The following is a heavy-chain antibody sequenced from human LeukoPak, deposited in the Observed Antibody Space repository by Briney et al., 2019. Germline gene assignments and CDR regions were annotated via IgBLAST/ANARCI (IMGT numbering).Heavy chain of an antibody. D-gene: IGHD1-26*01. V-gene: IGHV3-48*04. CDR1: GFTFTSYS. CDR3: ARTNIGSYDYYYGMDV. CDR2: IISSSSTI. J-gene: IGHJ6*02. Sequence: GGSLRLSCAASGFTFTSYSMNWVRQAPGKGLEWVSYIISSSSTIYYADSVKGRFTISRDNAKNSLYLQMNSLRAEDTAVYYCARTNIGSYDYYYGMDVWGQGTTVTVSS.